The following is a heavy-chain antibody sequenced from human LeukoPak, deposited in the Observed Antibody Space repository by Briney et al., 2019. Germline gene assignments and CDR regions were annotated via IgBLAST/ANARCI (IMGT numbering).Heavy chain of an antibody. CDR3: ARHPYYYGSGSYYNEVWFDP. Sequence: GESLKISCKGSGYSFTSYWIGWVRQMPGKGLEWMGIIYPGDSDTRYSPSFQGQVTISADKSISTAYLQWSSLKASDTAMYYCARHPYYYGSGSYYNEVWFDPWGQGTLVTVSS. V-gene: IGHV5-51*01. J-gene: IGHJ5*02. D-gene: IGHD3-10*01. CDR2: IYPGDSDT. CDR1: GYSFTSYW.